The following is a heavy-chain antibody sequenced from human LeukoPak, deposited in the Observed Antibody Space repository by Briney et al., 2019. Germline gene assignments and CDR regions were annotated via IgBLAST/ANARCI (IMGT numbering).Heavy chain of an antibody. CDR3: ARGQSVVPAAIYYYYYYMDV. J-gene: IGHJ6*03. CDR2: IYHSGST. V-gene: IGHV4-30-2*01. Sequence: SETLSLTCTVSGGSISSGGYYWSWIRQPPGKGLEWIGYIYHSGSTYYNPSLKSRVTISVDRSKNQFSLKLSSVTAADTAVYYCARGQSVVPAAIYYYYYYMDVWGKGTTVTVSS. CDR1: GGSISSGGYY. D-gene: IGHD2-2*01.